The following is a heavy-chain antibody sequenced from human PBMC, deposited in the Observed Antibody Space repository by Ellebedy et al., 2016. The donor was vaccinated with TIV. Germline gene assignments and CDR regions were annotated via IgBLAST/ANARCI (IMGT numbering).Heavy chain of an antibody. Sequence: GESLKISCEVSGFTFSSCWMTWVRQAPGKGLEWVASIKEDGSEKHYVDSVKGRFTVSRDNAKNSLFLQMNSLRAEDTAVYYCARYARHPDYWGQGTLLTVSS. V-gene: IGHV3-7*04. CDR2: IKEDGSEK. CDR3: ARYARHPDY. D-gene: IGHD6-6*01. CDR1: GFTFSSCW. J-gene: IGHJ4*02.